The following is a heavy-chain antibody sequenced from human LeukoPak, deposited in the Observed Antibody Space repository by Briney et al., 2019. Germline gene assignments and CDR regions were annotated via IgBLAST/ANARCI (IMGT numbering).Heavy chain of an antibody. D-gene: IGHD3-16*01. CDR3: AKPNYDYVWGSFDY. CDR2: IYSGGST. CDR1: GFTFSNYW. V-gene: IGHV3-66*04. J-gene: IGHJ4*02. Sequence: GGSLRLSCEASGFTFSNYWMSWVRQAPGKGLEWVSVIYSGGSTYYADSVKGRFTISRDNSKNTLYLQMNSLRAEDTAVYYCAKPNYDYVWGSFDYWGQGTLVTVSS.